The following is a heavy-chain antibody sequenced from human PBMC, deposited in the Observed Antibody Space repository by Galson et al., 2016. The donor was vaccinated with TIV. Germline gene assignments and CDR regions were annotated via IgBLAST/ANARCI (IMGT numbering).Heavy chain of an antibody. D-gene: IGHD7-27*01. CDR2: IDPTYGGT. Sequence: SVKVSCKASGNIFTRDYVHWVRQAPGQGLEWMGVIDPTYGGTTSAQKFQALVTMTRDTSTSTVYMEVSGLKSDDTAVYYCIRDLGRLRDFWGQGTMVTASS. CDR3: IRDLGRLRDF. J-gene: IGHJ4*02. CDR1: GNIFTRDY. V-gene: IGHV1-46*03.